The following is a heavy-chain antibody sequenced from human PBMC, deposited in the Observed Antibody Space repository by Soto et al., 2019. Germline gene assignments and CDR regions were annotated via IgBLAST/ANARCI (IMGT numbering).Heavy chain of an antibody. CDR3: ARGGGYRFGSLFDY. CDR1: GDSISSYY. Sequence: PSETLSLTCTVSGDSISSYYWSWIRQPPGKGLEWIGYIYHSGSAMYNPSLKSRVSMSIHTSNSQFSLKLSSVTAAATAVYFCARGGGYRFGSLFDYWGPGTLVTVSS. CDR2: IYHSGSA. J-gene: IGHJ4*02. D-gene: IGHD5-18*01. V-gene: IGHV4-59*01.